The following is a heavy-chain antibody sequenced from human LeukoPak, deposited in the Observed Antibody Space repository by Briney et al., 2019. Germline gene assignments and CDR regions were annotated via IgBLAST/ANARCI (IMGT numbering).Heavy chain of an antibody. D-gene: IGHD2-2*01. J-gene: IGHJ4*02. Sequence: GGSLRLSCAASGFTFSSYGMHWVRQAPGKGLEGVAVIWYDGSNKYYADSVKGRFTISRDNSKNTLYLQMNSLRAEDTAVYYCAKDWEAAMDYWGQGTLVTVSS. CDR2: IWYDGSNK. CDR1: GFTFSSYG. V-gene: IGHV3-33*06. CDR3: AKDWEAAMDY.